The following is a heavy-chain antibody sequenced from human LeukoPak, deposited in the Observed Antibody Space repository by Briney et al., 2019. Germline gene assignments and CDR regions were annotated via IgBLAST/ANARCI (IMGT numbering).Heavy chain of an antibody. Sequence: SETLSLTCTVSGGSISSSSYYWSWIRQPPGKGLEWIGEINHSGSTNYNPSLKSRVTISVDTSKNQFSLKLSSVTAADTAVYYCARPRGKGWFDPWGQGTLVTVSS. J-gene: IGHJ5*02. CDR2: INHSGST. V-gene: IGHV4-39*07. CDR1: GGSISSSSYY. CDR3: ARPRGKGWFDP.